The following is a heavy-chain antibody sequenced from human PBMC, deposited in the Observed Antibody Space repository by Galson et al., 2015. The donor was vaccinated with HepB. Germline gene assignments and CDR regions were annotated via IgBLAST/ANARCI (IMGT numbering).Heavy chain of an antibody. Sequence: SVKVSCKASGGTFSSYAISWVRQAPGQGLEWMGGIIPIFGTANYAQKFQGRVTITADESTSTAYMEPSSLRSEDTAVYYCARINGAGGAGYFDYWGQGTLVTVSS. CDR3: ARINGAGGAGYFDY. D-gene: IGHD6-19*01. CDR2: IIPIFGTA. CDR1: GGTFSSYA. V-gene: IGHV1-69*13. J-gene: IGHJ4*02.